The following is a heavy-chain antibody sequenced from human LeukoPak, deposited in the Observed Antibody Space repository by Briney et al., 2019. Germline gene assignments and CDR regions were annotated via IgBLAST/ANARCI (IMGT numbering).Heavy chain of an antibody. CDR1: GGTFSSYA. D-gene: IGHD6-19*01. V-gene: IGHV1-69*13. J-gene: IGHJ4*02. CDR3: ASSSSGWLHTVDY. CDR2: IIPIFGTA. Sequence: ASVKVSCKASGGTFSSYAISWVRQAPGQGLEWVGGIIPIFGTANYAQKFQGRVTITADESTSTAYMELSSLRSEDTAVYYCASSSSGWLHTVDYWGQGTLVTVSS.